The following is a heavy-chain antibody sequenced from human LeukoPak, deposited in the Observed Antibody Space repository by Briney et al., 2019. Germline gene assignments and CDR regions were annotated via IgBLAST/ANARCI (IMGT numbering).Heavy chain of an antibody. J-gene: IGHJ4*02. D-gene: IGHD3-3*01. Sequence: ASETLSLTCTVSGGSISSTSYYWGWIRQPPGKGPEWIGSIYYSGRTYYNPSLKSRVTISVDTSKNQFSLKLSSVTAADTAVYYCARDDFWSGYAFDYWGQGTLVTVSS. CDR1: GGSISSTSYY. CDR2: IYYSGRT. V-gene: IGHV4-39*07. CDR3: ARDDFWSGYAFDY.